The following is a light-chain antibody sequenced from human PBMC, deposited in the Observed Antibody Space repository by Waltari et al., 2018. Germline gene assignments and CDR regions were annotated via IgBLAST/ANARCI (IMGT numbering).Light chain of an antibody. CDR2: GAS. V-gene: IGKV3-20*01. CDR1: QSVSNNY. J-gene: IGKJ1*01. CDR3: QKYGRSPRA. Sequence: IVLTQSPGTLSLSPGERATLSCRASQSVSNNYLAWYQQKPGQAPRLLIYGASSRATGIPDRFSGSGSETDFTLTIRRLESEDFAVYYCQKYGRSPRAFGQGTKVEIK.